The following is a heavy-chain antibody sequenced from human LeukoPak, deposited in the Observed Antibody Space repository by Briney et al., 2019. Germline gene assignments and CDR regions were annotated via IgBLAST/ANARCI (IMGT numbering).Heavy chain of an antibody. CDR1: GFTFGDYA. Sequence: PGGSLRLSCTASGFTFGDYAMSWVRQAPGKGLEWVGFIRSKAYGGTTEYAASVKGRFTISRDDSKSIAYLQMNSLKTEDTAVYYCTRAGSSYLLSWYGMDVWGQGTTVTVSS. V-gene: IGHV3-49*04. CDR3: TRAGSSYLLSWYGMDV. CDR2: IRSKAYGGTT. J-gene: IGHJ6*02. D-gene: IGHD2-15*01.